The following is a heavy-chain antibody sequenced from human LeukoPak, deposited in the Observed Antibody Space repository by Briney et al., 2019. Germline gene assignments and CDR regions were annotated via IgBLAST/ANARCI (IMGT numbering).Heavy chain of an antibody. CDR3: VMTAGPPTDH. Sequence: GGSLRLSCTGSGFTFNDYYMSWVRQAPGKGLERLSFISAGGYPIYYADSVRGRVTISRDTAKNSLYLQMNSLRVEDTAVYYCVMTAGPPTDHWGQGALVTVSS. J-gene: IGHJ4*01. CDR1: GFTFNDYY. CDR2: ISAGGYPI. V-gene: IGHV3-11*04.